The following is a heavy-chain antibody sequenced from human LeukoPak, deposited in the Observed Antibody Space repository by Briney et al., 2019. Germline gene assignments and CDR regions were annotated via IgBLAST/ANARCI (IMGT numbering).Heavy chain of an antibody. CDR2: ISAYNGNT. J-gene: IGHJ6*03. CDR3: AREGCSGGSCYSLFDYYYYYMDV. D-gene: IGHD2-15*01. V-gene: IGHV1-18*01. Sequence: ASVKVSCKAPGYTFTSYGISWVRQAPGQGLEWMGWISAYNGNTNYAQKLQGRVTMTTDTSTSTAYMELRSLRSDDTAVYYCAREGCSGGSCYSLFDYYYYYMDVWGKGTTVTVSS. CDR1: GYTFTSYG.